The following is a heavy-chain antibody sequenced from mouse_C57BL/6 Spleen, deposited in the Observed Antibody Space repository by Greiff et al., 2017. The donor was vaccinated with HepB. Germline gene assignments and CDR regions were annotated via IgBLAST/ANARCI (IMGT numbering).Heavy chain of an antibody. D-gene: IGHD2-4*01. V-gene: IGHV5-9*01. Sequence: EVHLVESGGGLVKPGGSLKLSCAASGFTFSSYTMSWVRQTPEKRLEWVATISGGGGNTYYPDSVKGRFTISRDNAKNTLYLQMSSLRSEDTALYYCARHGRYYDYDEGYYAMDYWGQGTSVTVSS. CDR3: ARHGRYYDYDEGYYAMDY. J-gene: IGHJ4*01. CDR1: GFTFSSYT. CDR2: ISGGGGNT.